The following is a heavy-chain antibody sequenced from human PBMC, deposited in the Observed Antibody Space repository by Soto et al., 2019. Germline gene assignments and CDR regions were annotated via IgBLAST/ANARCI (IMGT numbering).Heavy chain of an antibody. Sequence: PSETLSLTCTVSGGCISSGGYYWSWISQHPGKGLEWIGYIYYSGSTYYNPSLKSRVTISVDTSKNQFSLKLSSVTAADTAVYYCARSSQSTGTTYDYWGQGTLVTVSS. CDR2: IYYSGST. D-gene: IGHD4-17*01. V-gene: IGHV4-31*03. J-gene: IGHJ4*02. CDR1: GGCISSGGYY. CDR3: ARSSQSTGTTYDY.